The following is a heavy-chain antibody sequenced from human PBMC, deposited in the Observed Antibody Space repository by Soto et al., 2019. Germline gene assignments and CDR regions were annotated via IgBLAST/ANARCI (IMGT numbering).Heavy chain of an antibody. CDR3: ALVSFGNIYDRYGPQISVGL. J-gene: IGHJ4*02. V-gene: IGHV3-21*01. CDR1: GFTFSSYS. Sequence: PGGSLRLSCAASGFTFSSYSMNWVRQAPGKGLEWVSSISSSSSYIYYADSVKGRFTISRDNSKNSLYLQMNSLRDEDTAMYYWALVSFGNIYDRYGPQISVGLWGQGTPVTVSS. CDR2: ISSSSSYI. D-gene: IGHD3-9*01.